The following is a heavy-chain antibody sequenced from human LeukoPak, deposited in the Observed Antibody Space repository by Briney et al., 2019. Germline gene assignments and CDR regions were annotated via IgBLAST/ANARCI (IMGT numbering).Heavy chain of an antibody. V-gene: IGHV3-21*01. CDR2: ISSSSSYI. Sequence: GGSLRLSCAASGFTFSSYSMNWVRQAPGKGLEWVSSISSSSSYIYYADSVKGRFTISRDNAKNSLYLQMNSLRAEDTAVYYCARDYGRWLRLGVSFDYWGQGTLVTVSS. CDR3: ARDYGRWLRLGVSFDY. D-gene: IGHD5-24*01. J-gene: IGHJ4*02. CDR1: GFTFSSYS.